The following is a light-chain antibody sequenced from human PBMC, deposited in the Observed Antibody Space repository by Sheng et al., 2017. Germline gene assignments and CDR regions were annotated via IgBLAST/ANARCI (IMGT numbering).Light chain of an antibody. V-gene: IGKV3-15*01. Sequence: EIVMTQSPATLSVSPGERVTFSCRASQDVSSSVAWYQHKPGQAPRLLIYGASKRETGIPARFSGSGSGTEFTLTISSLQSEDFAVYYCQQYSAWPPWTFGQGTRVDIK. CDR3: QQYSAWPPWT. CDR2: GAS. J-gene: IGKJ1*01. CDR1: QDVSSS.